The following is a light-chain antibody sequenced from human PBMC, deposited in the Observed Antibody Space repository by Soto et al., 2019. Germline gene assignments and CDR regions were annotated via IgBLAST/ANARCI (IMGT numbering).Light chain of an antibody. J-gene: IGKJ2*01. CDR2: GAS. V-gene: IGKV3-15*01. Sequence: EIVMTQSPATLSVSPGERATLSCRASQSITTNLAWYQQKPGQAPRLLLDGASTRATGIPARFSGSGSGTEFTLTISSLQSEDFAIYYCQQYNNWPRTFGQGTKLEIK. CDR3: QQYNNWPRT. CDR1: QSITTN.